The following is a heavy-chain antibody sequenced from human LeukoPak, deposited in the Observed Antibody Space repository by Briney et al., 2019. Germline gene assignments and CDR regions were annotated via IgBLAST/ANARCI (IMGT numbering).Heavy chain of an antibody. V-gene: IGHV4-30-2*01. D-gene: IGHD3-10*01. CDR1: GYAIISGGFS. Sequence: SETLSLTCTVSGYAIISGGFSWNWIRQPPGKGLEWIGCIYDRGPAHYNPSLKSRFTISVDRPKNQFFLNVTPLTAADTAVYYCARSRQASGLFSSWGQGTLVVVSS. CDR2: IYDRGPA. CDR3: ARSRQASGLFSS. J-gene: IGHJ5*02.